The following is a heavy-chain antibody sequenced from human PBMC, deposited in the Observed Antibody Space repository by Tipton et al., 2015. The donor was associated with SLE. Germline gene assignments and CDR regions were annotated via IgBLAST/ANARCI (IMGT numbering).Heavy chain of an antibody. CDR1: GGSISSGSYY. V-gene: IGHV4-61*09. CDR3: ARRWRQQLVDAFDI. Sequence: TLSLTCTVSGGSISSGSYYWSWIRQPAGKGLEWIGNIYTSESTNYNPSLKSRVTISVDTSKNQFSLQLNSVTPEDTAVYYCARRWRQQLVDAFDIWGQGTMVTVSS. CDR2: IYTSEST. D-gene: IGHD6-13*01. J-gene: IGHJ3*02.